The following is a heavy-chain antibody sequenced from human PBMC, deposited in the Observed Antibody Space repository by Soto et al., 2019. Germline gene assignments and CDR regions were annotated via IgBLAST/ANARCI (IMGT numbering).Heavy chain of an antibody. CDR1: GGSFSGYY. D-gene: IGHD5-12*01. V-gene: IGHV4-34*01. J-gene: IGHJ6*03. Sequence: SETLSLTCAVYGGSFSGYYWSWIRQPPGKGLEWIGEINHSGSTNYNPSLKSRVTISVDTSKNQFSLKLSSVTAADTAVYYCARGHSTKIVATIGDYYYYMDVWGKGTSVTVSS. CDR2: INHSGST. CDR3: ARGHSTKIVATIGDYYYYMDV.